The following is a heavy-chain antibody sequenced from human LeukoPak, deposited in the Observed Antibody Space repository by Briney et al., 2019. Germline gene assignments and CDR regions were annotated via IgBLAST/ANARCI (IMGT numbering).Heavy chain of an antibody. CDR2: IKSKTDGGTT. CDR1: GFTFSNAW. CDR3: TTDPGGPDYYYYMDV. J-gene: IGHJ6*03. V-gene: IGHV3-15*01. Sequence: GGSLRLSCAASGFTFSNAWMSWVRQAPGKGLEWVGRIKSKTDGGTTDYAAPVKGRFTISRDDSKNTLYLQMNSLKTEDTAVYCCTTDPGGPDYYYYMDVWGKGTTVTVSS. D-gene: IGHD1-26*01.